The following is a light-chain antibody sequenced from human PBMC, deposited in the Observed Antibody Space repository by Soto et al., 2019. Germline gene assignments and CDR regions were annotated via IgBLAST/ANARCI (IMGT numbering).Light chain of an antibody. CDR3: QQYGSSGT. CDR2: GAS. V-gene: IGKV3-20*01. Sequence: EIVWTRSPGSLSLAPGERGTLSCRASQSVSNNYLAWYQQKPGQAPRLLIYGASNRATGIPDRFSGSGSGTDFTLTISRLEPEDFAVYYCQQYGSSGTFGQGTKVDIK. J-gene: IGKJ1*01. CDR1: QSVSNNY.